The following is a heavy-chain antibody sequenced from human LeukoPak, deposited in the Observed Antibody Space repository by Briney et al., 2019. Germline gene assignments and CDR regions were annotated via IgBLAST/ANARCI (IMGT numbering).Heavy chain of an antibody. Sequence: PSETLSLTCAVYGGSFSGYYWSWIRQPPGKGLEWIGEINHSGSTNYNPSLKSRVTISVDTSKNQFSLKLSSVTAADTAVYYCARASLRFLEWLLKERLGWYFELWARGTLVTVSS. CDR1: GGSFSGYY. V-gene: IGHV4-34*01. J-gene: IGHJ2*01. CDR3: ARASLRFLEWLLKERLGWYFEL. D-gene: IGHD3-3*01. CDR2: INHSGST.